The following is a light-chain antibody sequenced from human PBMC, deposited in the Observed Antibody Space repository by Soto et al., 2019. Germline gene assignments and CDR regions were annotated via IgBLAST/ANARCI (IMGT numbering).Light chain of an antibody. CDR3: HQYENWPQT. J-gene: IGKJ1*01. Sequence: EIVVTQSPATLSVSPGERSTLSCRASQSVSSDLAWYQQKPGQAPRLLVYGASTRATGIPARFSGSGSGTEFTLTISSLQSEDFALYYCHQYENWPQTFGQGTKVDIK. V-gene: IGKV3-15*01. CDR2: GAS. CDR1: QSVSSD.